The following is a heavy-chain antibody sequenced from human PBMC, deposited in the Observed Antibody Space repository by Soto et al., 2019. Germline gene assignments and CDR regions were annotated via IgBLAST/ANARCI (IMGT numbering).Heavy chain of an antibody. CDR3: ARGGLGIAAASRTPFDY. V-gene: IGHV4-34*01. J-gene: IGHJ4*02. CDR2: INHSGST. Sequence: SETLSLTCAVYGGSFSGYYWSWIRQPPGKGLEWIGEINHSGSTNYNPSLKSRVTISVDTSKNQFSLKLSSVTAADTAVYYCARGGLGIAAASRTPFDYWGQGTLVTVSS. CDR1: GGSFSGYY. D-gene: IGHD6-13*01.